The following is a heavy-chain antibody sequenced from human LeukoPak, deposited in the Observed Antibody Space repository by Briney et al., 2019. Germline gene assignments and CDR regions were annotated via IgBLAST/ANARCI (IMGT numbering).Heavy chain of an antibody. D-gene: IGHD3-3*01. CDR1: GFTFSDYY. CDR2: ISSSGSTI. CDR3: AKYRIGVVTDLDY. J-gene: IGHJ4*02. Sequence: PGGSLRLSCAASGFTFSDYYMSWIRQAPGKGLEWVSYISSSGSTIYYADSVKGRFTISRDNAQNLLYLQMNSLRAEDTAVYYCAKYRIGVVTDLDYWGQGTLVTVSS. V-gene: IGHV3-11*01.